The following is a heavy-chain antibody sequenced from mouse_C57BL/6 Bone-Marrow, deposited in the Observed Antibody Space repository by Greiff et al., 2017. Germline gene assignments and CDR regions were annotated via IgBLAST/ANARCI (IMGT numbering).Heavy chain of an antibody. CDR3: RRKGGSYYYGSSAYWYFDV. CDR1: GYTFTSYW. J-gene: IGHJ1*03. D-gene: IGHD1-1*01. V-gene: IGHV1-5*01. CDR2: IYPGNSDT. Sequence: EVQLQESGTVLARPGASVKMSCKTSGYTFTSYWMHWVKQRPGQGLEWIGAIYPGNSDTSYNQKFKGKAKLTAVTSASTAYMALSSLTNEDSAVYYCRRKGGSYYYGSSAYWYFDVWGTGTTVTVSS.